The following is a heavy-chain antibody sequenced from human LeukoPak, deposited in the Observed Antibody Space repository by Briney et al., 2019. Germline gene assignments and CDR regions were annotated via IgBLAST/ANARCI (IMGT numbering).Heavy chain of an antibody. J-gene: IGHJ6*02. CDR3: AREEEAPAGDRSGMDV. CDR2: ISAYNGNT. CDR1: GYTFTSYG. Sequence: GASVKVSCTASGYTFTSYGISWVRQAPGQGLEWMGWISAYNGNTNYAQKLQGRVTMTTDTSTSTAYMELRSLRSDDTAVYYCAREEEAPAGDRSGMDVWGQGTTVTVSS. D-gene: IGHD2-2*01. V-gene: IGHV1-18*01.